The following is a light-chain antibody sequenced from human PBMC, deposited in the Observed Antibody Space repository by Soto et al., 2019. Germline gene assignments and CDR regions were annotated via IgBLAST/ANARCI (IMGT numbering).Light chain of an antibody. V-gene: IGLV1-40*01. J-gene: IGLJ1*01. CDR2: GNS. CDR1: SSNIGAGYD. CDR3: QSYDSSLSGWV. Sequence: QSVLTQPPSVSGATGERVTISCTGSSSNIGAGYDVHWYQQLPGTAPKLLIYGNSNRPSGVPDRFSGSKSGTSASLAITGLQAEDEADYYCQSYDSSLSGWVFGPGTKVPVL.